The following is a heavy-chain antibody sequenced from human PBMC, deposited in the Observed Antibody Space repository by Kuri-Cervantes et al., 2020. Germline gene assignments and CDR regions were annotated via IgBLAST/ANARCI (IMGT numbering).Heavy chain of an antibody. CDR2: IYSCGST. V-gene: IGHV3-53*05. CDR1: GFTVSSNY. CDR3: AKGVAVAGSFDY. D-gene: IGHD6-19*01. Sequence: GGSLKISCAASGFTVSSNYMSWVRQAPGKGLEWVSVIYSCGSTYYADSVKGRFTISRDNSKNTLYLQMNSLRAEDTALYYCAKGVAVAGSFDYWGQGTLVTVSS. J-gene: IGHJ4*02.